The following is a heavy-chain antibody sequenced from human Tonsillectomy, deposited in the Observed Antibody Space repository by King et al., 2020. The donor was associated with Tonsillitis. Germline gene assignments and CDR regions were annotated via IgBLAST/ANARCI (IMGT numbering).Heavy chain of an antibody. V-gene: IGHV4-59*01. D-gene: IGHD2-2*01. Sequence: QLQESGPGLVKPSETLSLTCTVSGGSISDYYWSWIRQPPGKGQEWVGYIHYSGSTHYSPSLESRVTISVDTSKNQFSLKLSSVTAADTAIYYCARAWDYALYYFDYWGQGALVTVSS. CDR2: IHYSGST. J-gene: IGHJ4*02. CDR3: ARAWDYALYYFDY. CDR1: GGSISDYY.